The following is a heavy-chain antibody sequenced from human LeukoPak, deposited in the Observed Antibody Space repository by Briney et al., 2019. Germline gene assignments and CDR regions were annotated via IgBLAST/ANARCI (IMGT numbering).Heavy chain of an antibody. Sequence: SGGSLRLPCAASGFIVSNYYMSWVRKAPGKGLEWVSVIYSGGETHHSDSVKGRFTLSRDISKSTLYLQMNSLRPEDTAVYYCTRDPDAWGQGTLVTVSS. CDR2: IYSGGET. CDR1: GFIVSNYY. V-gene: IGHV3-66*01. J-gene: IGHJ5*02. CDR3: TRDPDA.